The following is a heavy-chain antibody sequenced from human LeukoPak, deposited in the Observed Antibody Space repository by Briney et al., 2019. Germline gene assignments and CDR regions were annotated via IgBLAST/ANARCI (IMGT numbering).Heavy chain of an antibody. Sequence: SETLSLTCSVSGGSISTHYWSWLRQPPGEGLEWIAYIYYSGSTDYNPSLKSRVTISVDTSQNQLSLKLSSVTAADTAVYYCARCPGTVVPGAVHDALDIWGQGTMVTVSS. V-gene: IGHV4-59*11. CDR3: ARCPGTVVPGAVHDALDI. CDR1: GGSISTHY. D-gene: IGHD6-19*01. J-gene: IGHJ3*02. CDR2: IYYSGST.